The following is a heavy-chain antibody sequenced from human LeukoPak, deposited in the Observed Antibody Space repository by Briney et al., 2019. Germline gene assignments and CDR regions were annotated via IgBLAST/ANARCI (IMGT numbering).Heavy chain of an antibody. Sequence: SQTLSLTCTVSGGSLSSGSYYWSWIRQPAGKELEWIGRIYTSGSTNYNPSLKRRVTISVDTSKNQFSLKLSSVTAADTAMYYCARVSRGNSVGGDYWGQGTLVTVSS. V-gene: IGHV4-61*02. J-gene: IGHJ4*02. CDR3: ARVSRGNSVGGDY. CDR1: GGSLSSGSYY. CDR2: IYTSGST. D-gene: IGHD4-23*01.